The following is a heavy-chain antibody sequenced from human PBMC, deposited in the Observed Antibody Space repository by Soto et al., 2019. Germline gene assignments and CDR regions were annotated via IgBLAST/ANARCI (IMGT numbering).Heavy chain of an antibody. CDR3: IQSRCGGDCLQSYASYYYYGMDV. D-gene: IGHD2-21*02. J-gene: IGHJ6*02. Sequence: QITLKESGPTLVKPTQTLTLTCTLSAFSLSTGGVGVGWIRQPPGKALEWLALIYWDDDKRYSPSLRSRLTITKDTSKNQVVLTMTNMDPVDPATYYCIQSRCGGDCLQSYASYYYYGMDVWGQGTTVTVSS. CDR1: AFSLSTGGVG. V-gene: IGHV2-5*02. CDR2: IYWDDDK.